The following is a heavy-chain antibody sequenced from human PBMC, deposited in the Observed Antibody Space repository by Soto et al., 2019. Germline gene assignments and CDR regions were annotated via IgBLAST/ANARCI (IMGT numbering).Heavy chain of an antibody. D-gene: IGHD3-10*01. CDR1: GYSFNVYT. CDR3: AREDGSGRFFRGHLDS. CDR2: IIAGSGVR. J-gene: IGHJ4*02. V-gene: IGHV1-3*01. Sequence: QVQLVQSGAEVKRPGASVKLSCKASGYSFNVYTLQWVRQAPGQRPEWIGWIIAGSGVRLYSQKVQGRLTITRDTFASAVHTELRSLTSEDTAVYYCAREDGSGRFFRGHLDSWGQGTLVTVSS.